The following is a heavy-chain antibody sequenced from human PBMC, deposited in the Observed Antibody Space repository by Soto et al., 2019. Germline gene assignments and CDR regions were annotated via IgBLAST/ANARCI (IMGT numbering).Heavy chain of an antibody. CDR3: ARISRRYSSSWYLDY. Sequence: QVQLQESGPGLVKPSETLSLTCTVSGGSISSYYWSWIRQPPGKGLEWIGYIYYSGSTNYNPSLKRRVTISVDTSKNQFSLKLSSVTAADTAVYYCARISRRYSSSWYLDYWGQGTLVTVSS. CDR1: GGSISSYY. D-gene: IGHD6-13*01. V-gene: IGHV4-59*08. J-gene: IGHJ4*02. CDR2: IYYSGST.